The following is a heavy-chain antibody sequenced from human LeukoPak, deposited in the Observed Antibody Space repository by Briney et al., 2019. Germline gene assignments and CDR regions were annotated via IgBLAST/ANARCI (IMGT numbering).Heavy chain of an antibody. V-gene: IGHV4-59*01. CDR1: SDSISSYY. CDR2: ISDSGST. Sequence: SETLSLTCTVSSDSISSYYWNWIRQPPGKGLEWIGYISDSGSTKYNPSLKSRVTISVDTSKNQFSLKLTAVTAADTAVYYCATLRDGYEFDYWGQGTLVTVSS. J-gene: IGHJ4*02. CDR3: ATLRDGYEFDY. D-gene: IGHD5-24*01.